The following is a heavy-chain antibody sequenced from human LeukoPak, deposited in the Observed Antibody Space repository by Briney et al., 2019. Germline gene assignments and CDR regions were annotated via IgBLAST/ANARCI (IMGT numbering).Heavy chain of an antibody. CDR2: ISAYNGNT. CDR1: GYTFTSYG. J-gene: IGHJ6*02. Sequence: ASVKVSCKASGYTFTSYGISWVRQAPGQGLEWMGWISAYNGNTNYAQKLQGRVTMTTDTSTSTAYMELRSLRSDDTAVYYCARDPSYSSAIYYYYGMDVWGQGTTVTVSS. D-gene: IGHD6-25*01. V-gene: IGHV1-18*01. CDR3: ARDPSYSSAIYYYYGMDV.